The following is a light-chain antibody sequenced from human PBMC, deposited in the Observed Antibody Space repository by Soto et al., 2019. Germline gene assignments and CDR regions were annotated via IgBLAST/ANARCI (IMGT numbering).Light chain of an antibody. Sequence: EIVLTQSPGTLSLSPGERATLSYRASQTIGSQLAWYQQKPGQAPKVLIYGASSRATGIPDRFSGSGSGTDFTLTISRLEPEDFAVYYCQQYGDSRTFGQGTKVEIK. CDR2: GAS. CDR1: QTIGSQ. V-gene: IGKV3-20*01. CDR3: QQYGDSRT. J-gene: IGKJ1*01.